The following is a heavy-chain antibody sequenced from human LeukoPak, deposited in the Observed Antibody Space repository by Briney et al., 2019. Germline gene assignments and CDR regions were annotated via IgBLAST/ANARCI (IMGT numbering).Heavy chain of an antibody. CDR3: ARERSQWFGELPRYGMDV. CDR2: ISTTSNNI. J-gene: IGHJ6*02. Sequence: GGSLRLSCAASGFSFSSYTMTWVRQSPGTGLQCVAFISTTSNNIYYTDSVRGRFTISRDNAKNLLFLQMNSLRVEDTGMYYCARERSQWFGELPRYGMDVWGPGTTVTVSS. V-gene: IGHV3-21*01. CDR1: GFSFSSYT. D-gene: IGHD3-10*01.